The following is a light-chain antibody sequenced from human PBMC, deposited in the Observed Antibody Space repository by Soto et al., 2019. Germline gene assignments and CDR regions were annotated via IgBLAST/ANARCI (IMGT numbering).Light chain of an antibody. J-gene: IGLJ2*01. CDR3: QSADSSGSYRV. V-gene: IGLV3-25*03. CDR2: QDS. CDR1: ALAKQI. Sequence: SYELTQPPSLSVSPGQTARIICSGDALAKQIAYWYQQKPGQAPVLVIYQDSERPSGIPERFSGSNSGTTVTLTISGVQAEDEADYYGQSADSSGSYRVFGGGTKLTVL.